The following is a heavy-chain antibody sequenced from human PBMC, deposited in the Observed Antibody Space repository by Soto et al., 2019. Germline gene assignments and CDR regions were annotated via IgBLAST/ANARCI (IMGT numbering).Heavy chain of an antibody. CDR2: ISAYNGNT. CDR1: GYTFTSYG. V-gene: IGHV1-18*01. J-gene: IGHJ4*02. CDR3: ARDRQGCCSSTSCYNDFDY. D-gene: IGHD2-2*02. Sequence: ASVKVSCKASGYTFTSYGISWVRQAPGQGLEWMGWISAYNGNTNYAQKLQGRVTMTTDTSTSTAYMELRGLRSDDTAVYYCARDRQGCCSSTSCYNDFDYWGQGPLVTVSS.